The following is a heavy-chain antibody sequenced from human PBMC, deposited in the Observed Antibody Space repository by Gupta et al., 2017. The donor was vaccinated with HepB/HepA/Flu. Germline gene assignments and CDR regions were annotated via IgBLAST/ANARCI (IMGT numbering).Heavy chain of an antibody. CDR3: EKVWGGYYCDY. Sequence: EVHLLESGGTLVQLGGSLRLSCEASGFPISTSAMTWVRPVPEKGLECGASKTDSSGGPFYAESGKGRFTISRDNSKNTLYLKMNSLRAEDTDEYYCEKVWGGYYCDYWGQGTLVTVSA. CDR2: KTDSSGGP. CDR1: GFPISTSA. D-gene: IGHD3-3*01. J-gene: IGHJ4*02. V-gene: IGHV3-23*01.